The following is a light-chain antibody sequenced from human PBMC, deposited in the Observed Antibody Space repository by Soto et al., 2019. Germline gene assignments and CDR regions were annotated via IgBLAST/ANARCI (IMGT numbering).Light chain of an antibody. Sequence: EIVLTQSLGTLSLSPGERATLSCRTSQSVSSSYIAWYQQKPGQAPRLLIYGASSRATGVPERFSGSGSGTDFTLTISSLDPEECAVYYCQQYGSPPYTFGQGTKLEI. J-gene: IGKJ2*01. CDR2: GAS. CDR3: QQYGSPPYT. CDR1: QSVSSSY. V-gene: IGKV3-20*01.